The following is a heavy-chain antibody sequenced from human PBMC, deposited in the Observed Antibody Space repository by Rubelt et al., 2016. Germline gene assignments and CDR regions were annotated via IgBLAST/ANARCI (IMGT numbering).Heavy chain of an antibody. V-gene: IGHV1-18*01. Sequence: QVQLVQSGAEVKKPGASVKVSCKASGYTFTTYGISWVRQAPGQGLEWMGWIRTYTGNTNYAQKLQGRVTMTTDTSTSTAYMERRSLRSDDTAMYFCARGYCSSANCLFNWFDPWGQGTLVTVSS. CDR3: ARGYCSSANCLFNWFDP. J-gene: IGHJ5*02. D-gene: IGHD2-2*01. CDR2: IRTYTGNT. CDR1: GYTFTTYG.